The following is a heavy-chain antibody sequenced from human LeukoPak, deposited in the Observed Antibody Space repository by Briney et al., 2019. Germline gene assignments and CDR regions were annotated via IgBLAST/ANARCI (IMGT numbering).Heavy chain of an antibody. CDR2: MNPNSGNT. D-gene: IGHD3-22*01. CDR3: ARGYYYYDSSGYYYYYYMDV. CDR1: GYTFTSYD. Sequence: ASVKVSCNASGYTFTSYDINWVRQATGQGLEWMGWMNPNSGNTGYAQKFQGRVTMTRNTSISTAYMELSSLRSEDTAVYYCARGYYYYDSSGYYYYYYMDVWGKGTTVTISS. J-gene: IGHJ6*03. V-gene: IGHV1-8*01.